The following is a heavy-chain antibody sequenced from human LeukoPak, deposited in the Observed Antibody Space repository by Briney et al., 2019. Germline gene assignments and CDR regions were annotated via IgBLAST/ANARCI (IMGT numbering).Heavy chain of an antibody. Sequence: VASVKVSCKASGGTFSSYAISWVRQAPGQGLEWMGRIIPILGIASYAQKFQGRVTMTRDTSTSTVYMELSSLRSEDTAVYYCARGYRNAFDIWGQGTMVTVSS. CDR1: GGTFSSYA. CDR3: ARGYRNAFDI. D-gene: IGHD4-11*01. J-gene: IGHJ3*02. CDR2: IIPILGIA. V-gene: IGHV1-69*04.